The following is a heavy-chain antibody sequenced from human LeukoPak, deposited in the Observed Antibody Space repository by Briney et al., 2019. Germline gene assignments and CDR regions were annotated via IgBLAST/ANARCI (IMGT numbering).Heavy chain of an antibody. CDR1: GGSISSYY. Sequence: SETLSLTCTVSGGSISSYYWSWIRQPPGKGLEWIGYIYYSGSTNYKPSLKSRVTISVDTSKNQFSLKLSSVTAADTAVYYCAREIGDSSSWYPHRGHFDYWGQGTLVTVSS. V-gene: IGHV4-59*01. D-gene: IGHD6-13*01. J-gene: IGHJ4*02. CDR2: IYYSGST. CDR3: AREIGDSSSWYPHRGHFDY.